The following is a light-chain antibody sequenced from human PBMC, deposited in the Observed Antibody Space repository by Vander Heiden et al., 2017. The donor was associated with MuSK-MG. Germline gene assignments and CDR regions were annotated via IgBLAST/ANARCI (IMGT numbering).Light chain of an antibody. CDR1: QSISSS. CDR2: GAS. Sequence: IHMTQSPSSLSASVGDRVTITCRASQSISSSLDWYQHKAGKAPKVLISGASSVETGVPPRFSGSGSGTRFSFTISSLQPDDVGTYYCQQYDSQPLTFGQGTQLEI. J-gene: IGKJ5*01. V-gene: IGKV1-33*01. CDR3: QQYDSQPLT.